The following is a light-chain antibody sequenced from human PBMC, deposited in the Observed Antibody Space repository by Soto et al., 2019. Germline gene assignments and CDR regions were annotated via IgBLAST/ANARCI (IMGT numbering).Light chain of an antibody. V-gene: IGKV1-27*01. CDR3: QKYNDAPRT. CDR1: QDISNY. J-gene: IGKJ1*01. CDR2: EAS. Sequence: QMTQSPSSLSASVGDRVTITCRASQDISNYLAWYQQKPGGAPKLLIYEASTLQSGVTSRFSGSGSGADFTLTISSLQPEDVAIYYYQKYNDAPRTFGQGTRVEMK.